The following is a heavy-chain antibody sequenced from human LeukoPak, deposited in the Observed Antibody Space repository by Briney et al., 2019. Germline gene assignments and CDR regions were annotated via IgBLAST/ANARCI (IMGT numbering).Heavy chain of an antibody. CDR1: GFTFTNYA. J-gene: IGHJ4*02. Sequence: GGSLRLSCAASGFTFTNYAMHWLRQAPGKGLEWVSYISSSGSTIYYADSVKGRFTISRDNAKNSLYLQMNSLRAEDTAVYYCAGRYCSGGSCYEAYWGQGTLVTVSS. CDR2: ISSSGSTI. D-gene: IGHD2-15*01. CDR3: AGRYCSGGSCYEAY. V-gene: IGHV3-48*03.